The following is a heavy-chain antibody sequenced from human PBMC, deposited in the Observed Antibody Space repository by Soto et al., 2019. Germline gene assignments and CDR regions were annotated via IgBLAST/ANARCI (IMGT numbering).Heavy chain of an antibody. Sequence: QVQLQESGPGLVKHSQTLSLTCTVSGGSISSGGYYWSWIRQHPGKGLEWIGYIYYSGSTYYNPSLKSRVTISVDTSKNQFSLKLSSVTAAATAVYYCERDIRIPLYAFDIWGQGTMVTVSS. CDR2: IYYSGST. J-gene: IGHJ3*02. CDR3: ERDIRIPLYAFDI. V-gene: IGHV4-31*03. D-gene: IGHD2-21*01. CDR1: GGSISSGGYY.